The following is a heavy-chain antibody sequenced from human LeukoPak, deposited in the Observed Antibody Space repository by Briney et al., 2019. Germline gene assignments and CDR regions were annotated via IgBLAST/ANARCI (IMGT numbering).Heavy chain of an antibody. J-gene: IGHJ3*02. D-gene: IGHD3-22*01. CDR3: AKGKNYYDSSGYIDAFDI. CDR1: GFTFSSYG. V-gene: IGHV3-23*01. Sequence: GGSLRLSCAASGFTFSSYGMSWVRQAPGKGLEWVSAISGSGGSTYYADSVKGRFTISRDNSKNTLYLQMNSLRAEDTAVYYCAKGKNYYDSSGYIDAFDIWGQGTMVTVSS. CDR2: ISGSGGST.